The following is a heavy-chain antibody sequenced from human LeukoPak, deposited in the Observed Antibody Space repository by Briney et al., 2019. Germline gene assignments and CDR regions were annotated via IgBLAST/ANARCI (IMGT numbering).Heavy chain of an antibody. CDR2: ISYDGSNK. D-gene: IGHD3-10*01. Sequence: GGSLRLSCAASGFTFSSYGVHWVRQAPGKGLEWVAVISYDGSNKYYADSVKGRFTISRDNSKNTLYLQMNSLRAEDTAVYYCAKDGYGSGSHEHWGQGTLVTVSS. V-gene: IGHV3-30*18. J-gene: IGHJ4*02. CDR3: AKDGYGSGSHEH. CDR1: GFTFSSYG.